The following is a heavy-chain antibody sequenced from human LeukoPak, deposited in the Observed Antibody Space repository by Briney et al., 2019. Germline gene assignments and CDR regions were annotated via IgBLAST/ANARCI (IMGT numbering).Heavy chain of an antibody. CDR2: IVGGSGSIT. V-gene: IGHV3-23*01. J-gene: IGHJ4*02. Sequence: GGSLRLSCAASGFTFSGYAMSWVRQAPGKGLEWVSAIVGGSGSITKYADSVKDRFTISRDNSKNTLYLQMNSLRAEDTAVYYCTVVTAYDYWGQGTLVTVSS. D-gene: IGHD2-21*02. CDR3: TVVTAYDY. CDR1: GFTFSGYA.